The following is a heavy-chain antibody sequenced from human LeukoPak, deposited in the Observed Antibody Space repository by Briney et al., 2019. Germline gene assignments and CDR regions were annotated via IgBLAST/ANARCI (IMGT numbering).Heavy chain of an antibody. Sequence: GGSLRLSCAASGFTFSSYAMHWVRQAPGKGLEYVSAISSNGGSTYYANSVKGRFTISRDNSKNTLYLQMGSLRAEDMAVYYCAGGMSDYWGQGTLVTVSS. D-gene: IGHD2-15*01. CDR1: GFTFSSYA. J-gene: IGHJ4*02. CDR2: ISSNGGST. CDR3: AGGMSDY. V-gene: IGHV3-64*01.